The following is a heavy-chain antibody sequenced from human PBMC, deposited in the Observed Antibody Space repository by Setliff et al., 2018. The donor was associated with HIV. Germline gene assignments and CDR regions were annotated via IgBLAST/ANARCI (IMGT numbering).Heavy chain of an antibody. CDR2: IYTSGST. D-gene: IGHD1-1*01. Sequence: ETLSLTCTVSGGSMSTYYWSWIRQPPGKGLEWIGYIYTSGSTNYNPSLRSRVTISVDTSKNHFSLRLSSVTAADTAVYYCARHAPRNHDLAGVFYPYYMDVWGKGTTVTVSS. CDR3: ARHAPRNHDLAGVFYPYYMDV. J-gene: IGHJ6*03. V-gene: IGHV4-59*08. CDR1: GGSMSTYY.